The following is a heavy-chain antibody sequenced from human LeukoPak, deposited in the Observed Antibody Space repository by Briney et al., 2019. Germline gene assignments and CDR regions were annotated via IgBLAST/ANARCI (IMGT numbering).Heavy chain of an antibody. CDR3: ARATRDDYGDVHDAFDV. J-gene: IGHJ3*01. Sequence: GGSLRLSCAASGFTFSSYAMSWVRQAPGKGLEWVAVIWYDGSNKYYADSVKGRFTISRDNAKNSVFLQMNTLRADDTAVYYCARATRDDYGDVHDAFDVWGQGTMVAVSS. CDR2: IWYDGSNK. D-gene: IGHD4-17*01. CDR1: GFTFSSYA. V-gene: IGHV3-33*08.